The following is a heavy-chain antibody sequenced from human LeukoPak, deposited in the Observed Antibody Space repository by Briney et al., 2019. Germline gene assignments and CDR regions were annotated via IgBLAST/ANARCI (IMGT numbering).Heavy chain of an antibody. J-gene: IGHJ4*02. CDR2: INSDGSWT. V-gene: IGHV3-74*01. D-gene: IGHD2-2*01. CDR1: GNYW. CDR3: VSFYETY. Sequence: GGSLRISCAASGNYWMHWVRQAPGKGLVWVSHINSDGSWTSYADSVKGRFTISKDNAKNTVYLQTNNLRAEDTAVYYCVSFYETYWGRGTLVTVSS.